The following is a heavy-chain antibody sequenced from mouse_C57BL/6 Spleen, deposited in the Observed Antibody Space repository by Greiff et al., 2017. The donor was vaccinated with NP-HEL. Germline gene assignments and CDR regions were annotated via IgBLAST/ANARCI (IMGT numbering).Heavy chain of an antibody. J-gene: IGHJ3*01. CDR1: GFTFSDYG. V-gene: IGHV5-15*01. D-gene: IGHD1-1*01. CDR2: ISNLAYSI. Sequence: EVKLVESGGGLVQPGGSLKLSCAASGFTFSDYGMAWVRQAPRQGPEWVAFISNLAYSIYYADTVTGRFTISRENAKNTLYLEMSSLRSEDTAMYYCARQQDYGSSSGFAYWGQGTLVTVSA. CDR3: ARQQDYGSSSGFAY.